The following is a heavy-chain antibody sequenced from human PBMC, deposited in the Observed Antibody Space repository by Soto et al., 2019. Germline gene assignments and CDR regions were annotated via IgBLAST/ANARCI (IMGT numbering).Heavy chain of an antibody. D-gene: IGHD6-13*01. Sequence: QVQLQESGPGLVKPSETLSLTCTVSGGSISSYYWSWIRQPPGKGLEWIGYIYYSGSTNYNPSLNSRVTISVDTSKNQFSLKLSSVTAADTAVYYCARSGFNGSSWYYFDYWGQGTLVTVSS. V-gene: IGHV4-59*01. J-gene: IGHJ4*02. CDR1: GGSISSYY. CDR2: IYYSGST. CDR3: ARSGFNGSSWYYFDY.